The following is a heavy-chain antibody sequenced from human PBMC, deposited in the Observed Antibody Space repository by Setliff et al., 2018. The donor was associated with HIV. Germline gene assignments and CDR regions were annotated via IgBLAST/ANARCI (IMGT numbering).Heavy chain of an antibody. CDR3: ARDVMEWFGNYFDN. CDR2: IHISGTA. D-gene: IGHD3-3*01. V-gene: IGHV4-61*09. CDR1: GGSISSGTYY. J-gene: IGHJ4*02. Sequence: PSETLSLTCSVSGGSISSGTYYWGWIRQPPGKGLEWIGQIHISGTANYNSSLKSRVTISIDTSKHQFSLKLTSVTAADTAVYYCARDVMEWFGNYFDNWGQGALVTVSS.